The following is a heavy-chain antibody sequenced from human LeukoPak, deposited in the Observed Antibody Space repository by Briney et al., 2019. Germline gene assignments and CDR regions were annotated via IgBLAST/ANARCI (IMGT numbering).Heavy chain of an antibody. Sequence: SETLSLTCTVSGGSISNYFWSWIRQPAGKGLEWIGRIYTSGSTNYNPSLKSRVTISVDTSKNQFSLKLSSVTAADTAVYYCARDSSGGEDCSSTSCERDYYYYMDVWGKGTTVTVSS. D-gene: IGHD2-2*01. CDR1: GGSISNYF. J-gene: IGHJ6*03. CDR3: ARDSSGGEDCSSTSCERDYYYYMDV. CDR2: IYTSGST. V-gene: IGHV4-4*07.